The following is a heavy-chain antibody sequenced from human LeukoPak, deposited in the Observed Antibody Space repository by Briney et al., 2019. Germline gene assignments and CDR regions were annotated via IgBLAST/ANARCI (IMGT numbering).Heavy chain of an antibody. CDR1: GFTVSSNY. D-gene: IGHD2-2*01. CDR2: IYSGGST. V-gene: IGHV3-66*01. CDR3: ARWGPYCSSTSCYGLGY. Sequence: GGSLRLSCAASGFTVSSNYMSWVRQAPGKGLEWVSVIYSGGSTYYADSVKGRFTISRDNSKNTLYLQMNSLRAEDTAVYYCARWGPYCSSTSCYGLGYWGQGTLVTVSS. J-gene: IGHJ4*02.